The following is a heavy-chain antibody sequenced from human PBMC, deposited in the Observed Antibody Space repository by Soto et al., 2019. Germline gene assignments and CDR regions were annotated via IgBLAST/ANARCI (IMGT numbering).Heavy chain of an antibody. CDR1: GFTFSSYG. CDR2: IWYDGSNK. V-gene: IGHV3-33*01. J-gene: IGHJ4*02. D-gene: IGHD5-12*01. Sequence: GGSLRLSCAASGFTFSSYGMHWVRQAPGKGLEWVAVIWYDGSNKYYADSVKGRFTISRDNSKNTLYLQMNSLRPADTAVYYCARDNGMATIKTPFDNWGQEALVTVSS. CDR3: ARDNGMATIKTPFDN.